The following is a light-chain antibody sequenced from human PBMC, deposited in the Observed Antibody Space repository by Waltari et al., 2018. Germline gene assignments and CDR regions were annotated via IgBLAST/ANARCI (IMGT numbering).Light chain of an antibody. CDR1: QTISSNY. CDR2: AAS. Sequence: EVVLTQPPGTLSLSPGERSTLSCRASQTISSNYLAWYQQKPGQAPRLFIYAASRRATGIPDRFSGSGSGTDFTLTITRLEPEDFAVYFCHNYGGSVWTFGQGTKVEVK. J-gene: IGKJ1*01. CDR3: HNYGGSVWT. V-gene: IGKV3-20*01.